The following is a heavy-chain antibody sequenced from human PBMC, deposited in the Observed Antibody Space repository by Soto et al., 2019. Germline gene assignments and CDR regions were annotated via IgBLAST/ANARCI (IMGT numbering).Heavy chain of an antibody. D-gene: IGHD2-2*02. Sequence: QLQLQESGSGLVKPSQTLSLTCAVSGGSINSGGYSWSWIRQPPGKGLEWIGYIYHSGSTYYNPSLKSRVPXPVAXAXNQFSLKLSSVTAADTAVYYCARSVLVPAAINWFDPWGQGTLVTVSS. CDR2: IYHSGST. J-gene: IGHJ5*02. CDR1: GGSINSGGYS. V-gene: IGHV4-30-2*01. CDR3: ARSVLVPAAINWFDP.